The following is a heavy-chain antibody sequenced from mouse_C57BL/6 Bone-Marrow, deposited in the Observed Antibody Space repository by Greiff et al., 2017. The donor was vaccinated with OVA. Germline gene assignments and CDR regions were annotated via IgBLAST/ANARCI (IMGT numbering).Heavy chain of an antibody. D-gene: IGHD1-1*01. CDR2: INPGSGGT. CDR3: ARGGNCYGSSAGFAY. V-gene: IGHV1-54*01. CDR1: GYAFTNYL. J-gene: IGHJ3*01. Sequence: QVQLQQSGAELVRPGTSVKVSCKASGYAFTNYLIEWVTQRPGQGLEWIGVINPGSGGTNYNEKFKGQATLPAAKSSSTAYMQLSSLTSEDAAVYFCARGGNCYGSSAGFAYWGQGTLVTVSA.